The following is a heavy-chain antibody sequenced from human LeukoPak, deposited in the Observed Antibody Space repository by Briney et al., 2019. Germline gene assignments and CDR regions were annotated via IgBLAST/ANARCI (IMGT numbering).Heavy chain of an antibody. CDR1: GGSVTSVNW. Sequence: PSETLSLTCAVSGGSVTSVNWWTWVRQPPGKGLEWIGEISHSGTTNFNPSLKSRVTISVDKSKNQFSLKLTSVTAADTAVYYCARDMDYDILTGFPPSFDYWGQGTLVTVSS. V-gene: IGHV4-4*02. J-gene: IGHJ4*02. CDR2: ISHSGTT. CDR3: ARDMDYDILTGFPPSFDY. D-gene: IGHD3-9*01.